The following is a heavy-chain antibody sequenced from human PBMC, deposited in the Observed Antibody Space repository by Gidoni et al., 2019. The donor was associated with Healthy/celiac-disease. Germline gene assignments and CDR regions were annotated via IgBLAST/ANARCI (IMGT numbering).Heavy chain of an antibody. V-gene: IGHV1-2*04. D-gene: IGHD5-12*01. Sequence: QVQLVQSVAEVTKPGSSVTVSCTASGYTFTGYYMHWVLQAPGQGLEWMVWINPNSGGTNYAQKFKGWVTMTRETSISTAYMELSRLRSDETAVYYCARGYSGYDPLEYWGQGTLVTVPS. CDR2: INPNSGGT. CDR3: ARGYSGYDPLEY. CDR1: GYTFTGYY. J-gene: IGHJ4*02.